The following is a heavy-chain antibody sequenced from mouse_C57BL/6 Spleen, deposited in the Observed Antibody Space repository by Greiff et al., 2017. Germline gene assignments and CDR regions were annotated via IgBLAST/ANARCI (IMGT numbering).Heavy chain of an antibody. V-gene: IGHV1-80*01. CDR2: IYPGDGDT. Sequence: QVQLQQSGAELVKPGASVKISCKASGYAFSSYWMNWVKQRPGKGLEWIGQIYPGDGDTNYNGKFKGKATLTADKSSSTAYMQLSSLTSEDSAVYYCARGDGYGYAMDYWGQGTSVTVSS. J-gene: IGHJ4*01. D-gene: IGHD2-3*01. CDR3: ARGDGYGYAMDY. CDR1: GYAFSSYW.